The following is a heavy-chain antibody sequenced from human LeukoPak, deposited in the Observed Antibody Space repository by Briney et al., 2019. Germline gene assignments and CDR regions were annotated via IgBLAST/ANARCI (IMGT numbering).Heavy chain of an antibody. CDR1: GFTFSSYS. Sequence: GGSLRLSCAASGFTFSSYSMNWVRQAPGKGLEWVSSISSSNSYIYNADSVKGRFTISRDNAKNSVYLQMNSLRAEDTAVYYCARDQGLLVVAGRFGYWGQGTLVTVSS. D-gene: IGHD6-19*01. CDR3: ARDQGLLVVAGRFGY. CDR2: ISSSNSYI. V-gene: IGHV3-21*01. J-gene: IGHJ4*02.